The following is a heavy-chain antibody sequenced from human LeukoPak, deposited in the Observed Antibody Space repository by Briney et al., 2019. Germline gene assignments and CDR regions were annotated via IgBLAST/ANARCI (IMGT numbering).Heavy chain of an antibody. J-gene: IGHJ4*02. CDR2: ISYDSYNK. V-gene: IGHV3-30*04. CDR3: ARDFWQLGYFEY. D-gene: IGHD1-1*01. CDR1: GFTFSSYA. Sequence: GGSLRLSCAASGFTFSSYAMSWVRQAPGKRLEWVSLISYDSYNKNYAESVKGRFTISRDNPKNTLYLQMNSLKPEDTAVYYCARDFWQLGYFEYWGQGVLVTVSS.